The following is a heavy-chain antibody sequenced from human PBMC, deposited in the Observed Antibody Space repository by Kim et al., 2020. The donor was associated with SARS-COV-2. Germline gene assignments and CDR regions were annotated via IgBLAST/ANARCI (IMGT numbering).Heavy chain of an antibody. CDR1: GYSFTIYG. CDR3: ARGHGSVCLDY. CDR2: IDVGNDNT. Sequence: ASVKVSCKASGYSFTIYGIHWVRQAPGHGLEWMGWIDVGNDNTAYSEKFQGRVTITSDTSASTAYMELSSLRSEDTAVYYCARGHGSVCLDYWGQGTLVTVSS. D-gene: IGHD6-19*01. V-gene: IGHV1-3*01. J-gene: IGHJ4*02.